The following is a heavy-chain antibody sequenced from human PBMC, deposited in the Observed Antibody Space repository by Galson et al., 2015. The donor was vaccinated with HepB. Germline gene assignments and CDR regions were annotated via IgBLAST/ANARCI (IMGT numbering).Heavy chain of an antibody. Sequence: CAISGDSVSSTSATWDWIRQSPSRGLEWLGRTYFRSKWDNDYAVSVKNRIIINPDTSKNQFSLQLSSLTPEDTAVYYCARCNSGHDCYYFDSWGQGTLVTVSS. J-gene: IGHJ4*02. D-gene: IGHD2/OR15-2a*01. CDR3: ARCNSGHDCYYFDS. CDR1: GDSVSSTSAT. CDR2: TYFRSKWDN. V-gene: IGHV6-1*01.